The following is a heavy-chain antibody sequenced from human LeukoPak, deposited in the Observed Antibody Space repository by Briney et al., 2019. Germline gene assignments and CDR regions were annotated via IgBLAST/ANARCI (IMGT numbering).Heavy chain of an antibody. CDR1: GFTFSSYS. CDR3: ARELPGFDP. V-gene: IGHV3-48*04. Sequence: GGSLRLSCAASGFTFSSYSMYWVRQAPGKGLEWVSYISSSSSTIYYADSVKGRFTISRDNAKNSLYLQMNSLRAEDTAVYYCARELPGFDPWGQGTLVTVSS. J-gene: IGHJ5*02. CDR2: ISSSSSTI.